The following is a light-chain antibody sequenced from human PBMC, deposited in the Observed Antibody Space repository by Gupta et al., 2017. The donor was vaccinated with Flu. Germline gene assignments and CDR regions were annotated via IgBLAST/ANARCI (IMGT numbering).Light chain of an antibody. J-gene: IGLJ2*01. CDR3: AAWDDSLSGRGV. CDR2: RNN. CDR1: SSNIGSNY. V-gene: IGLV1-47*01. Sequence: QSVLTQPPSASGTPGQRVTIPCSGSSSNIGSNYVYWYQQLPGTAPNLLIYRNNQRPSGGPDRFSGSKSGTSASLAISGLRSEDEADYYCAAWDDSLSGRGVFGGGTKLTVL.